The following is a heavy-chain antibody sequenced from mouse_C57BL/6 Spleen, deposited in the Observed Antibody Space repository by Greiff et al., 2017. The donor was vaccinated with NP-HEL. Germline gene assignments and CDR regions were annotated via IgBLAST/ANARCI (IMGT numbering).Heavy chain of an antibody. V-gene: IGHV1-80*01. D-gene: IGHD1-1*01. CDR1: GYAFSSYW. J-gene: IGHJ2*01. CDR3: ARGPLYYGSSHGIDYFDY. Sequence: VKLMESGAELVKPGASVKISCKASGYAFSSYWMNWVKQRPGKGLEWIGQIYPGDGDTNYNGKFKGKATLTADKSYSTAYMQLSSLTSEDSAVYVCARGPLYYGSSHGIDYFDYWGQGTTLTVSS. CDR2: IYPGDGDT.